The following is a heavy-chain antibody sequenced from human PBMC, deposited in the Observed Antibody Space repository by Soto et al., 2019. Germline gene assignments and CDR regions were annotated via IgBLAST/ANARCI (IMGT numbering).Heavy chain of an antibody. Sequence: EVQVLESGGGLVQPGGSLRLSCEGSEFTVSGHAMTWIRQAPGKGPEWVSTITADGGTYYADSVKGRFAMSRDTSENTLYLQMNSLGAEDTAAYYSAPHVSCSGGSCQYDAFAIRGQGTMVTLSS. V-gene: IGHV3-23*01. CDR1: EFTVSGHA. CDR3: APHVSCSGGSCQYDAFAI. J-gene: IGHJ3*02. D-gene: IGHD2-15*01. CDR2: ITADGGT.